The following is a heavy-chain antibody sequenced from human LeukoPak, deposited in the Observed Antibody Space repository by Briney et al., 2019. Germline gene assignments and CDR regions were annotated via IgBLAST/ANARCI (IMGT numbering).Heavy chain of an antibody. V-gene: IGHV1-8*01. Sequence: ASVKVSCKASGYTFTSYDINWVRQATGQGLEWMGWMNPNSGNTGYAQKFQGRVTMTRNTSISTAYMELSSLRSEDTAVYYCARHRASIAVVNDAFDTWGQGTMVTVSS. D-gene: IGHD6-19*01. CDR2: MNPNSGNT. CDR3: ARHRASIAVVNDAFDT. CDR1: GYTFTSYD. J-gene: IGHJ3*02.